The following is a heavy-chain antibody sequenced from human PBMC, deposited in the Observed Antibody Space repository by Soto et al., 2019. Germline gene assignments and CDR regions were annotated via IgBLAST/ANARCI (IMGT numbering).Heavy chain of an antibody. D-gene: IGHD3-22*01. CDR3: ARALYYYENSGRKYYFGY. CDR1: GYIFTSCY. CDR2: INPSGGAT. J-gene: IGHJ4*02. V-gene: IGHV1-46*01. Sequence: ASVKVSCKASGYIFTSCYIHWVRQAPGQGLEWMGIINPSGGATSYAQKFQGRVTMTRDTSTSTVYMELTSLRSEDTAVYYCARALYYYENSGRKYYFGYWGPGSRVTVAS.